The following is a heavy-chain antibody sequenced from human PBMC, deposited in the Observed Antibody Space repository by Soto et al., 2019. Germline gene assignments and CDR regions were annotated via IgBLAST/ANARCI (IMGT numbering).Heavy chain of an antibody. Sequence: PSETLSLTCAVASGSISSSNWWSWVRQPPGKGLEWIGEIYHSGSTNYNPSLKSRVTISVDKSKNQFSLKLSSVTAADTAVYYCARVGRTDYDFWSGYYGEIPYYMDVWGKGTTVTVSS. J-gene: IGHJ6*03. CDR1: SGSISSSNW. CDR3: ARVGRTDYDFWSGYYGEIPYYMDV. CDR2: IYHSGST. V-gene: IGHV4-4*02. D-gene: IGHD3-3*01.